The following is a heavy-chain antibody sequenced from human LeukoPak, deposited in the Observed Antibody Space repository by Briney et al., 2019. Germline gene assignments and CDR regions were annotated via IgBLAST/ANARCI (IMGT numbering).Heavy chain of an antibody. J-gene: IGHJ4*02. D-gene: IGHD3-9*01. CDR1: GGSFSSYY. CDR2: IYYSGST. Sequence: SETLSLTCAVYGGSFSSYYWGWLRQPPGRGLEWIGSIYYSGSTYYNPSLKSRVTISVDTSKNQFSLKLSSVTAADTAVYYCARDILPVNYNGWGQGTLVTVSS. CDR3: ARDILPVNYNG. V-gene: IGHV4-39*07.